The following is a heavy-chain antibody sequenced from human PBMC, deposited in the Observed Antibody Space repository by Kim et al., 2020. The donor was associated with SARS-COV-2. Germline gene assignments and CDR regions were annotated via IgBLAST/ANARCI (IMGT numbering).Heavy chain of an antibody. Sequence: GGSLRLSCAASGFTFSSYAMSWVRQAPGKGLEWVSAISGSGGSTYYADSVKGRFTISRDNSKNTLYLQMNSLRAEDTAVYYCLGYYDSSGYFLLFDYWGQGTLVTVSS. CDR1: GFTFSSYA. J-gene: IGHJ4*02. V-gene: IGHV3-23*01. D-gene: IGHD3-22*01. CDR2: ISGSGGST. CDR3: LGYYDSSGYFLLFDY.